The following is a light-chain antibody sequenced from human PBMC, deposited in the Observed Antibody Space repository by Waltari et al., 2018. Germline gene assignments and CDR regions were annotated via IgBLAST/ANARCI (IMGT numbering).Light chain of an antibody. CDR2: LAS. CDR3: LQYLHTPRT. J-gene: IGKJ1*01. CDR1: QSLLYTSNNKKY. V-gene: IGKV4-1*01. Sequence: DVVMTQSPDSLAVSLGERATINCKSSQSLLYTSNNKKYLAWYQQKPGQPPKILIYLASIRESGVPDRFSGSGSGTDFTLTISGLQAEDVASYFCLQYLHTPRTFGQGTKVEIK.